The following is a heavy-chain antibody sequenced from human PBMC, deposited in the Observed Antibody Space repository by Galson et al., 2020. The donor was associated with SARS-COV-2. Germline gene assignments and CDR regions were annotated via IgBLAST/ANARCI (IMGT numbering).Heavy chain of an antibody. Sequence: HGESLKISCKGSGYSFTSYWISWVRQMPGKGLEWMGRIDPSDSYTKYSPSFQGHVTLSADKSISTAYLQWSSLKASDTAMYYCARTITMVRGVIYFDYWGQGTLVTVSS. V-gene: IGHV5-10-1*01. J-gene: IGHJ4*02. CDR1: GYSFTSYW. D-gene: IGHD3-10*01. CDR3: ARTITMVRGVIYFDY. CDR2: IDPSDSYT.